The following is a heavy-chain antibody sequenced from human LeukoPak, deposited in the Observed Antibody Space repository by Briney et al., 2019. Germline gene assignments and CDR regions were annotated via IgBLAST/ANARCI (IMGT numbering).Heavy chain of an antibody. V-gene: IGHV3-21*01. CDR3: ARDWGYYYYYGMDV. J-gene: IGHJ6*02. CDR1: GFTFSSYS. D-gene: IGHD3-16*01. CDR2: ISSSSSCI. Sequence: AGGSLRLSCAASGFTFSSYSMNWVRQAPGKGLEWVSSISSSSSCICYADSVKGRFTISRDNAKNSLYLQMNSLRAEDTAVYYCARDWGYYYYYGMDVWGQGTTVTVSS.